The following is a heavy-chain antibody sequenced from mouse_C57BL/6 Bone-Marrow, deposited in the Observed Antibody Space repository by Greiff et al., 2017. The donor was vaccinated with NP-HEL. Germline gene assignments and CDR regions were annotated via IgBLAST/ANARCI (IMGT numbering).Heavy chain of an antibody. Sequence: QVQLQQSGAELVRPGASVTLSCKASGYTFTDYEMHWVKQTPVHGLEWIGAIDPETGGTAYNQKFKGKAILTADKSSSTAYMELRSLTSEASAVYYCTRDDYDVGAWFAYGGQGTRVTVSA. CDR3: TRDDYDVGAWFAY. J-gene: IGHJ3*01. V-gene: IGHV1-15*01. CDR1: GYTFTDYE. CDR2: IDPETGGT. D-gene: IGHD2-4*01.